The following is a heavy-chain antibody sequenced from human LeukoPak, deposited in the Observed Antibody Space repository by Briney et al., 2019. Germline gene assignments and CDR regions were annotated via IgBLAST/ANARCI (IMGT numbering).Heavy chain of an antibody. CDR1: GDSVSSDSSA. V-gene: IGHV6-1*01. J-gene: IGHJ4*02. CDR3: AREMRGFDY. D-gene: IGHD3-10*01. CDR2: TYYRSRWYY. Sequence: SRTLSLTCAISGDSVSSDSSAWNWIRQSPSRGLEWLGSTYYRSRWYYDYAVSVKSRITINPDTSKSQFSLQLNSVTPEDTAIYYCAREMRGFDYWGQGTLVTVSS.